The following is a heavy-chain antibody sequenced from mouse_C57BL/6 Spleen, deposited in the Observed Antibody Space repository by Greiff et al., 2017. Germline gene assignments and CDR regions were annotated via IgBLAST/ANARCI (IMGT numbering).Heavy chain of an antibody. CDR2: FYPGSGSI. CDR3: ARHEEGEDGYTAWFAY. V-gene: IGHV1-62-2*01. Sequence: VKLQESGAELVKPGASVKLSCKASGYTFTEYTIHWVKQRSGQGLEWIGWFYPGSGSIKYNEKFKDKATLTADKSSSTVYMELSRLTSEDSAVYFCARHEEGEDGYTAWFAYWGQGTLVTVSA. CDR1: GYTFTEYT. D-gene: IGHD2-3*01. J-gene: IGHJ3*01.